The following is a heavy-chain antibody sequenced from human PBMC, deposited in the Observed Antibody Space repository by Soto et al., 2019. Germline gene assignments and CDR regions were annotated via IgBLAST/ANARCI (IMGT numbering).Heavy chain of an antibody. Sequence: ASVEVSCKASGGTISSYAISWVRQAPGQRLEWMGWINAGYGNTKSSQKFQDRVTISRDTSASTAYMELTSLRSEDTAVYYCARDTGDGTFDFWGQGTLVTVSS. D-gene: IGHD7-27*01. J-gene: IGHJ4*02. CDR3: ARDTGDGTFDF. CDR1: GGTISSYA. CDR2: INAGYGNT. V-gene: IGHV1-3*01.